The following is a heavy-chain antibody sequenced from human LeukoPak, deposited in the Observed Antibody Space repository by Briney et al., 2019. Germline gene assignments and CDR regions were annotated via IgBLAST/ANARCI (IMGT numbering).Heavy chain of an antibody. CDR3: ARGPAYGGRTDYLDY. J-gene: IGHJ4*02. D-gene: IGHD4-23*01. CDR1: GFTFSSHW. CDR2: IKQGGGER. V-gene: IGHV3-7*03. Sequence: AGGSLRLSCAASGFTFSSHWMNWVRQAPGKGLEWVANIKQGGGERNYVDSVKGRFTISRDDAKKSLYLQMNSLRAEDTAIYYCARGPAYGGRTDYLDYWGQGTLVTVSS.